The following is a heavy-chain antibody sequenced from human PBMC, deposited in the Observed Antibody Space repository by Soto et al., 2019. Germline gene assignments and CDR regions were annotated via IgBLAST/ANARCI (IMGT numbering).Heavy chain of an antibody. CDR1: GFTFSGYA. V-gene: IGHV3-23*01. CDR3: AKGVGSTIFGVDRPDAFDI. J-gene: IGHJ3*02. CDR2: ISGSGYST. D-gene: IGHD3-3*01. Sequence: VQLLESGGGLVQPGGSLRLSCAASGFTFSGYAMSWVRQAPGKGPEWVSIISGSGYSTYYADSVKGRFTISRDNSKKTLYMQMNSLRAEDTAVYYCAKGVGSTIFGVDRPDAFDIWGQGTTVTVS.